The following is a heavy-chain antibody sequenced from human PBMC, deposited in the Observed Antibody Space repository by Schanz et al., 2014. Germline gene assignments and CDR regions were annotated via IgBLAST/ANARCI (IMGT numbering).Heavy chain of an antibody. Sequence: VQLVESGGGVVQPGRSLRLSCAASGFTFSDHYMDWVRQAPGKGLEWVSAISGSGGSTYYADSVKGRFTISRDNSENTLYLQMNSLSADDTAVFYCAKGMGYCSGGTCYDYYYYGLDVWGQGTTVTVSS. D-gene: IGHD2-15*01. CDR3: AKGMGYCSGGTCYDYYYYGLDV. CDR2: ISGSGGST. J-gene: IGHJ6*02. CDR1: GFTFSDHY. V-gene: IGHV3-23*04.